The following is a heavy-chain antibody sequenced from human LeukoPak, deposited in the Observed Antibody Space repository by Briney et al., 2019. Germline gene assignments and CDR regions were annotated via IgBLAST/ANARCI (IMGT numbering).Heavy chain of an antibody. J-gene: IGHJ6*02. CDR1: GDSMTNYY. V-gene: IGHV4-59*12. D-gene: IGHD2-8*01. CDR2: IHHSGST. Sequence: SETLSLTCTVSGDSMTNYYWNWIRQPPGKGLEWIGYIHHSGSTNYNPSLKSRVTISVDTSKNQFSLKLSSVTAADTAVYYCARGRYCTNGVCYYYYYYGMDVWGQGTTVTVSS. CDR3: ARGRYCTNGVCYYYYYYGMDV.